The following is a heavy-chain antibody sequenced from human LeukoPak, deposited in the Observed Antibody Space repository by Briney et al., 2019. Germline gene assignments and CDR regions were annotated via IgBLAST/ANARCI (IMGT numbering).Heavy chain of an antibody. J-gene: IGHJ4*02. CDR3: ARGGLVAAGDY. CDR1: GCTFSSYG. V-gene: IGHV3-33*01. D-gene: IGHD6-13*01. CDR2: IWYDGSNK. Sequence: GGSLRLSCAASGCTFSSYGMHWVRQAPGKGLEWVAVIWYDGSNKYYADSVKGRFTISRDNSKNTLYLQMNSLRAEDKAVYYCARGGLVAAGDYWGQGTLVTVSS.